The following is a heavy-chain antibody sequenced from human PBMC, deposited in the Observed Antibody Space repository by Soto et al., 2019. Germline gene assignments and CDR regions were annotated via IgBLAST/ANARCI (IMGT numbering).Heavy chain of an antibody. J-gene: IGHJ3*01. CDR3: AEGYCGGVGCYLRRDAFDV. D-gene: IGHD2-15*01. CDR1: GFTFASYH. CDR2: INPSSSHI. Sequence: EVQLVESGGGLVMPGGSLRLSCAASGFTFASYHMSWVRQAPGKGLDWVSSINPSSSHIYYADSVRGRFTISRDDSNNPLDLQLDSLGNEGRAIYYRAEGYCGGVGCYLRRDAFDVWGQGTTVMVSS. V-gene: IGHV3-21*02.